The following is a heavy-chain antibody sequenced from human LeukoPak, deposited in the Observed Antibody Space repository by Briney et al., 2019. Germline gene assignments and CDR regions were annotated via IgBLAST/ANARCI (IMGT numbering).Heavy chain of an antibody. D-gene: IGHD3-22*01. Sequence: ASVKVSCKASGYTFTSYDINWVRQATGQGLEWMGWMNPNSGNTGYAQKFQGRVTMTRNTSISTAYMELSSLRSEDTAVYYCARVEDYYDSSGYYPTGFGWFDPWGQGTLVTVSS. CDR2: MNPNSGNT. CDR3: ARVEDYYDSSGYYPTGFGWFDP. J-gene: IGHJ5*02. V-gene: IGHV1-8*01. CDR1: GYTFTSYD.